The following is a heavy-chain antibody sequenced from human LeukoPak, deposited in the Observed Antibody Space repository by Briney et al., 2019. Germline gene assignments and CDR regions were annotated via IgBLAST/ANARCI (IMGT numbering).Heavy chain of an antibody. Sequence: ASVKVSCKASGYTFTGYYMHWVRQAPGQGLERMGWINPNSGGTNYAQKFQGRVTMTRDTSISTAYMELSRLRSDDTAVYYCAREMGGVVVVAATSNFDYWGQGTLVTVSS. J-gene: IGHJ4*02. CDR3: AREMGGVVVVAATSNFDY. CDR2: INPNSGGT. V-gene: IGHV1-2*02. CDR1: GYTFTGYY. D-gene: IGHD2-15*01.